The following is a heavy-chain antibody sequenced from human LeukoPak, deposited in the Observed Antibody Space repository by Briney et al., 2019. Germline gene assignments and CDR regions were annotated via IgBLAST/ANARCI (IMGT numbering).Heavy chain of an antibody. CDR2: IGTAGDT. V-gene: IGHV3-13*01. D-gene: IGHD4-17*01. Sequence: TGGSLRLSCAASGFTFSSNDMHWVRQATGKGLEWVSAIGTAGDTYYPGSVKGRFTISRENAKNSLYLQMNSLRAGDTAVYYCARALRTGAFDIWGQGTMVTVSS. CDR1: GFTFSSND. CDR3: ARALRTGAFDI. J-gene: IGHJ3*02.